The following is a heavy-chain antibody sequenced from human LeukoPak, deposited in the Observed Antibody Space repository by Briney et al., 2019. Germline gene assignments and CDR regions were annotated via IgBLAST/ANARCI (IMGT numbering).Heavy chain of an antibody. CDR2: INPNSGDT. Sequence: ASVKPSCKASAYTFTGYYVHWVRQAPGQGLEWMGWINPNSGDTNYAQKFQGRVTMTRDTSISTAFMELRTLRSDDTAVYYCARDYGSGSFYFDYWGQGTLVTVSS. D-gene: IGHD3-10*01. CDR3: ARDYGSGSFYFDY. J-gene: IGHJ4*02. V-gene: IGHV1-2*02. CDR1: AYTFTGYY.